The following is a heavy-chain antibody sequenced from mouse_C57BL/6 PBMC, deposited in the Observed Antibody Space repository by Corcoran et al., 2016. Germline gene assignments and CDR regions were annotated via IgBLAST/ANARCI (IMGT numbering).Heavy chain of an antibody. V-gene: IGHV9-3*01. D-gene: IGHD3-2*02. Sequence: QIQLVQFGPELKKPGETVKISCKASGYTFTTYGMSWVKQAPGKGLKWMGWINTYSGVPTYADDFKGRFAFSLETSASTAYLQINNLKNEDTATYFCARGGGQLRLRPYFDYWGQGTTLTVSS. CDR3: ARGGGQLRLRPYFDY. J-gene: IGHJ2*01. CDR1: GYTFTTYG. CDR2: INTYSGVP.